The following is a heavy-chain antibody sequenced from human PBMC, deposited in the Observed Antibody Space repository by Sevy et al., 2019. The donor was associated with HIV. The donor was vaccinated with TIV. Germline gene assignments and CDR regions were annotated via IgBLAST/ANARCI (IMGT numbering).Heavy chain of an antibody. J-gene: IGHJ6*02. Sequence: ASVKVSCKASGYNFTGDYLHWVRQALGHGLEWMGRVFPNSGGTNYAQKFQGRVTMTRDTSISTAYMELSRLRSDDTAVYYCARDGGGGTTNSGMDVWGQGTTVTVSS. D-gene: IGHD1-7*01. CDR2: VFPNSGGT. V-gene: IGHV1-2*06. CDR1: GYNFTGDY. CDR3: ARDGGGGTTNSGMDV.